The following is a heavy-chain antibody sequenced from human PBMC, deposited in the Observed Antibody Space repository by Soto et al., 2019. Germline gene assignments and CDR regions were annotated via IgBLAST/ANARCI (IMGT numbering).Heavy chain of an antibody. J-gene: IGHJ4*02. V-gene: IGHV3-11*06. CDR1: GFTFSDYY. CDR2: ISKSSSYT. CDR3: ARDSGYDAQSDY. D-gene: IGHD5-12*01. Sequence: AGGSLRLSCAASGFTFSDYYMSWIRQAPGKGLEWVSYISKSSSYTNYADSVKGRFTISRDNAKNSLYLQMNSLRAEDTAVYYCARDSGYDAQSDYWGQGTLVTVSS.